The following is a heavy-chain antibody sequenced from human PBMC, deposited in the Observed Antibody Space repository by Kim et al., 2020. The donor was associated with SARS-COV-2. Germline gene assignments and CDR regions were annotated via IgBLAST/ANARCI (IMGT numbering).Heavy chain of an antibody. V-gene: IGHV3-23*01. CDR3: AKAAPTWGGYYYAYDY. CDR2: ISGSGGST. CDR1: GFTFSSYA. J-gene: IGHJ4*02. Sequence: GGSLRLSCAASGFTFSSYAMSWVRQAPGKGLEWVSAISGSGGSTYYADSVKGRFTISRDNSKNTLYLQMNSLRAEDTAVYYCAKAAPTWGGYYYAYDYWGQGALVTVSA. D-gene: IGHD3-22*01.